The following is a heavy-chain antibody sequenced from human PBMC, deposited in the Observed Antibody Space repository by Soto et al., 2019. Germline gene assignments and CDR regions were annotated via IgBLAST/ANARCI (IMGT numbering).Heavy chain of an antibody. D-gene: IGHD3-22*01. CDR2: IIPIFSTP. J-gene: IGHJ5*02. CDR3: ARPIQYYFDTSAQSAWFDP. V-gene: IGHV1-69*13. Sequence: ASVKVSCKTSGGTFGSYAISWVRQAPGQGFEWMGGIIPIFSTPNYAQKFQGRVTITADESTSTAYMELSSLRSEDTAVYYCARPIQYYFDTSAQSAWFDPWGQGTLVTVSS. CDR1: GGTFGSYA.